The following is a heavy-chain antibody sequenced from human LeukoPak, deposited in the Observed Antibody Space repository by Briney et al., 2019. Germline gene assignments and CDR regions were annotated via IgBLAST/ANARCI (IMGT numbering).Heavy chain of an antibody. D-gene: IGHD6-19*01. CDR3: AKDRGSGLQYYFDY. Sequence: GGSLRLSCAASGFTFDDYAIHWVRQAPGKGLEWVSGISWNSGSIGYADSVKGRFTISRDNAKKSLYLQMNSLRAEDMAFYYCAKDRGSGLQYYFDYWGQGTLVTVSS. CDR2: ISWNSGSI. J-gene: IGHJ4*02. V-gene: IGHV3-9*03. CDR1: GFTFDDYA.